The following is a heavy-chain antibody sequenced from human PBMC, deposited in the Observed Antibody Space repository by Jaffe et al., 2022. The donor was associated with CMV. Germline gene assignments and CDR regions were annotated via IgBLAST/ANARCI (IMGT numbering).Heavy chain of an antibody. CDR3: ARMDDYEPRYYMDV. V-gene: IGHV3-7*03. CDR2: IKQDGSEK. Sequence: EVQLVESGGGLVQPGGSLRLSCAASGFTFSSYWMSWVRQAPGKGLEWVANIKQDGSEKYYVDSVKGRFTISRDNAKNSLYLQMNSLRAEDTAVYYCARMDDYEPRYYMDVWGKGTTVTVSS. CDR1: GFTFSSYW. J-gene: IGHJ6*03. D-gene: IGHD5-12*01.